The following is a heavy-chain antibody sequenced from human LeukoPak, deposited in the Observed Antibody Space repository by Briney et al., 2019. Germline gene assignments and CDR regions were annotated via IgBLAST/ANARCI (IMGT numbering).Heavy chain of an antibody. D-gene: IGHD2-15*01. CDR1: GYSFTSYW. CDR2: IYPGDSDT. J-gene: IGHJ6*02. V-gene: IGHV5-51*01. CDR3: ARLDASSGPYYYHGMDV. Sequence: GESLKISCKGSGYSFTSYWIGWVRQMPGKGLEWMGIIYPGDSDTRYSPSFQGQVTISADKSISTAYLQWSSLKASDTAMYYCARLDASSGPYYYHGMDVWGQGTTVTVSS.